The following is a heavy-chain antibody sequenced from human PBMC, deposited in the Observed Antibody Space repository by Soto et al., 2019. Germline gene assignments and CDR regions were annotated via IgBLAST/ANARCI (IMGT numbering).Heavy chain of an antibody. CDR1: GGTFSSYA. CDR3: ARDTSQLYSSSWSDAFDI. J-gene: IGHJ3*02. Sequence: QVPLVQSGAEVKKPGSSVKVSCKASGGTFSSYAISWVRQAPGQGLEWMGGIIPIFGTANYAQKFQGRVTITADESTSTAYMELSSLRSEDTAVYYCARDTSQLYSSSWSDAFDIWGQGTMVTVSS. D-gene: IGHD6-13*01. CDR2: IIPIFGTA. V-gene: IGHV1-69*01.